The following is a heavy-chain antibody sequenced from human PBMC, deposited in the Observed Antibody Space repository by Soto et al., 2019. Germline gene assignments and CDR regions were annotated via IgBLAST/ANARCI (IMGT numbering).Heavy chain of an antibody. J-gene: IGHJ5*02. CDR1: GFTFSGYA. CDR3: ARGNNYDFWSGYSNWFDP. Sequence: PGGSLRLSCAASGFTFSGYAMTWVRQAPGKGLEWVSTISGTGGGTDYADSVRGRCTISRDNSKNTVYLQMNSLRAEDTAIFYCARGNNYDFWSGYSNWFDPWGQGTLVTVSS. D-gene: IGHD3-3*01. CDR2: ISGTGGGT. V-gene: IGHV3-23*01.